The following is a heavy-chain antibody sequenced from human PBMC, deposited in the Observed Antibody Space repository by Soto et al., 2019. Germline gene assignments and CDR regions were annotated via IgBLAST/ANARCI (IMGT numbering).Heavy chain of an antibody. CDR1: RFTFSSYW. J-gene: IGHJ3*02. CDR2: INSDGSST. Sequence: PGGSLRLSCAASRFTFSSYWMHWVRQAPGKGLVWVSRINSDGSSTYYADSVKGRFTISRDNAKNTLYLQMNSLRAEDTAVYYCVSFDWSHHIWGQGTMVTVSS. V-gene: IGHV3-74*01. CDR3: VSFDWSHHI. D-gene: IGHD3-9*01.